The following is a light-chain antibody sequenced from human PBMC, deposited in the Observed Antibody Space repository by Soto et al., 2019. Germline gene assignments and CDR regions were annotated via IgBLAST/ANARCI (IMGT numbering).Light chain of an antibody. V-gene: IGKV3-20*01. CDR2: RAS. Sequence: SVGTLSLSTGERATLSCRASQSVSTNYLAWYEQQPGQAPTLLIYRASNRATGIPDTFSGSGSGTDFTLTISRLEHEDFAVYYCHQYCCSGTFAQAAKV. J-gene: IGKJ1*01. CDR1: QSVSTNY. CDR3: HQYCCSGT.